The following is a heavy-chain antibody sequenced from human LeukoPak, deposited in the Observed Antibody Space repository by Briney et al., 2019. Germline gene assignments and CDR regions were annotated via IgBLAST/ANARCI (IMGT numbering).Heavy chain of an antibody. D-gene: IGHD1-26*01. Sequence: SETLSLTCTVSGGSISSLYWNWIRQPAGKGLEWIGRLYTSGNTNYNPSLKSRVTMSLDTSKNQFSLKLSSVTAADTAVYYCARETHSGWETYYFDYWGQGTLVTVSS. CDR1: GGSISSLY. CDR3: ARETHSGWETYYFDY. J-gene: IGHJ4*02. CDR2: LYTSGNT. V-gene: IGHV4-4*07.